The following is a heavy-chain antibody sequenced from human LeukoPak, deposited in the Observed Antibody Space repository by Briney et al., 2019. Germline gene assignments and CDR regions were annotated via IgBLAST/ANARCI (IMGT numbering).Heavy chain of an antibody. D-gene: IGHD3-22*01. J-gene: IGHJ4*02. V-gene: IGHV6-1*01. CDR3: AISYYYDSSGYSTPFDY. CDR1: GDSVSSNSAA. Sequence: SQTLSLTRAISGDSVSSNSAAWNWIRQSPSRGLEWLGRTYYRSKWHNDYAVSVKSRITINPDTSKNQFSLQLNSVTPEDTAVYYCAISYYYDSSGYSTPFDYWGQGTLVTVSS. CDR2: TYYRSKWHN.